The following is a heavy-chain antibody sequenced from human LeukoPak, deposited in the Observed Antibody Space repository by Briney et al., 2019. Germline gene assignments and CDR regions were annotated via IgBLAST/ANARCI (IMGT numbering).Heavy chain of an antibody. CDR3: ARGAAAAMGDY. CDR2: IYSGGST. V-gene: IGHV3-53*01. D-gene: IGHD5-18*01. J-gene: IGHJ4*02. CDR1: GFTVSSNY. Sequence: GGSLRLSCAASGFTVSSNYMSWVRQAPGKGLEWVSVIYSGGSTYYADSVKGRFTISRDNSKNSLYLQMNSLRAEDTAVYYCARGAAAAMGDYWGQGTLVTVSS.